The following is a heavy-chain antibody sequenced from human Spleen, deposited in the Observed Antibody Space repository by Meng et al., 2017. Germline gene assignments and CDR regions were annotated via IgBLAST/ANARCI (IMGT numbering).Heavy chain of an antibody. Sequence: QGQLQDTRPGLVKPSQTLSLTCTVSGGPISSGAYYWNWIRQSPGKGLEWIGYIYYTGTTDYNPSLKSLVTISMDTSKSQFSLRLSSVTAADTAVYYCARGAGPTDSYFDHWGQGTLVIVSS. V-gene: IGHV4-31*01. D-gene: IGHD4-17*01. CDR2: IYYTGTT. CDR3: ARGAGPTDSYFDH. CDR1: GGPISSGAYY. J-gene: IGHJ4*01.